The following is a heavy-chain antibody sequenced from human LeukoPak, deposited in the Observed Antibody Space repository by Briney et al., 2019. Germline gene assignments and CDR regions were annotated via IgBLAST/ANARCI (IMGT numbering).Heavy chain of an antibody. J-gene: IGHJ4*02. Sequence: QTAGSLRLSSAASGFTVSSNYMSWVRQAPGKGLVRVSVIYSGGSTYYEDSVKGRFTISRDNSKNTLYLQMNSLRAEDAAVYYCARVGGRVAAPDPFDYWGQGTLVTVSS. CDR3: ARVGGRVAAPDPFDY. V-gene: IGHV3-66*01. CDR2: IYSGGST. CDR1: GFTVSSNY. D-gene: IGHD1-26*01.